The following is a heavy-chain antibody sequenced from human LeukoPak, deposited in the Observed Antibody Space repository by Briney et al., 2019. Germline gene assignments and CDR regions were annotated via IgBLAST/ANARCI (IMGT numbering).Heavy chain of an antibody. V-gene: IGHV3-30*02. Sequence: GGSLRLSCAASGFTFSTYGMRWVRQAPGKGLEWVAFIRYEGSNKYYADSVKGRFTISRDNSKNTLYLQMNSLRAEDTALYYCAKDGGTYFDYWGQGILVTVSS. J-gene: IGHJ4*02. CDR3: AKDGGTYFDY. CDR2: IRYEGSNK. D-gene: IGHD1-26*01. CDR1: GFTFSTYG.